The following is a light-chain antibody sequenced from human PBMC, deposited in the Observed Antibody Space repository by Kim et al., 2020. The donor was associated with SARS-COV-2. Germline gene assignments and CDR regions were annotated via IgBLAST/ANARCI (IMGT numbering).Light chain of an antibody. CDR2: EVN. CDR1: SIDVGGHNY. J-gene: IGLJ2*01. V-gene: IGLV2-8*01. CDR3: SSYTNTNNLV. Sequence: GQSVTISCTGTSIDVGGHNYVCWYRQHPGKAPKLLIFEVNKRPFGVPDRFSGSKSGNTASLTVSGLQAEDEADYYCSSYTNTNNLVFGGGTKLTVL.